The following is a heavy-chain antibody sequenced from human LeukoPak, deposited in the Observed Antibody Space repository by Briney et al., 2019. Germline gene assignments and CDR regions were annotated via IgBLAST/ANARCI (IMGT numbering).Heavy chain of an antibody. CDR3: ARHVATNYYYNYYGLDV. J-gene: IGHJ6*02. Sequence: SETLSLTCAVSGGSISSNSYYWGWVRQSPGKGLEWIGAIYYSGNTYYSPSLKSRVTISADTSKNQFSLNPSAVTAADAATYYCARHVATNYYYNYYGLDVWGQGTTVTVSS. CDR2: IYYSGNT. V-gene: IGHV4-39*01. CDR1: GGSISSNSYY.